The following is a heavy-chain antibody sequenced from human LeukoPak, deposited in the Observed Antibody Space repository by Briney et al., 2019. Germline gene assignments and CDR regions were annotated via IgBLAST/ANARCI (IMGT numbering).Heavy chain of an antibody. CDR3: AKRGAEVGTTVAPGDC. J-gene: IGHJ4*02. CDR1: GFTFSSYG. V-gene: IGHV3-30*02. Sequence: HPGGSLRLSCAASGFTFSSYGMSWVRQAPGKGLEWVAFIRYDGSNKYYADSVKGRFTISRDNSRNTLYLQMNGLRAEDTAIYYCAKRGAEVGTTVAPGDCWGQGTLVTVSS. D-gene: IGHD1-26*01. CDR2: IRYDGSNK.